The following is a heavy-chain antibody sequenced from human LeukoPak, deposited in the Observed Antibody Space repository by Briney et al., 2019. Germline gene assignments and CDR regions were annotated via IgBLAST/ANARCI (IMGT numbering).Heavy chain of an antibody. CDR2: IFYTGNT. D-gene: IGHD3-22*01. V-gene: IGHV4-39*01. Sequence: SETLSLTCTVSGGSILDSTYYWAWIRQPPGQGLEWIATIFYTGNTHYNPSLKSRVTMSVDTVKNQFSLNLNSVTAADTAVYYCARQSSGYYYGWFDPWGQGTLVTVSS. CDR3: ARQSSGYYYGWFDP. J-gene: IGHJ5*02. CDR1: GGSILDSTYY.